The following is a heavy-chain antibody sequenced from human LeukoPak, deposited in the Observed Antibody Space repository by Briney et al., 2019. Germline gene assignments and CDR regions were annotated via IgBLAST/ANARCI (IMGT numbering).Heavy chain of an antibody. CDR2: INHSGST. J-gene: IGHJ4*02. V-gene: IGHV4-34*01. D-gene: IGHD1-26*01. CDR3: ASGGATPFDY. Sequence: SENLSLNCAVYGGSFSGYYWSWIRQPPGKGLEWIGEINHSGSTNYNPSLKSRVTISVDPSKNQFSLKLSSVTAADTAVYYCASGGATPFDYWGQGTLVTVSS. CDR1: GGSFSGYY.